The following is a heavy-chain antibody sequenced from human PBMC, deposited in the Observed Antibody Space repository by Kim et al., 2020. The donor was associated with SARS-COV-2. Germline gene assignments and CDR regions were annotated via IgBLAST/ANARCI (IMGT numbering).Heavy chain of an antibody. J-gene: IGHJ6*02. D-gene: IGHD2-21*01. CDR2: IYYSGST. CDR3: ARQSNIVVVRFGGTHYYYGMDV. V-gene: IGHV4-39*01. Sequence: SETLSLTCTVSGGSISSSSYYWGWIRQPPGKGLEWIGSIYYSGSTYYNPSLKSRVTISVDTSKNQFSLKLSSVTAADTAVYYCARQSNIVVVRFGGTHYYYGMDVWGQGTTVTVSS. CDR1: GGSISSSSYY.